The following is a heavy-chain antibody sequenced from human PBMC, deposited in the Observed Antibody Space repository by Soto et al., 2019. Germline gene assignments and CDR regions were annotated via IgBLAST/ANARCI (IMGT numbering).Heavy chain of an antibody. V-gene: IGHV4-34*01. CDR2: INHSGST. Sequence: PTETLSLTCAVYGGSFSGYYWCWIRQPPGKGLEWIGEINHSGSTNYNPSLKSRVTISVDTSKNQFSLKLGSVTAADTAVYYCARRGLAHYYGSGSYNYFDYWGQGTLVTVSS. D-gene: IGHD3-10*01. CDR3: ARRGLAHYYGSGSYNYFDY. J-gene: IGHJ4*02. CDR1: GGSFSGYY.